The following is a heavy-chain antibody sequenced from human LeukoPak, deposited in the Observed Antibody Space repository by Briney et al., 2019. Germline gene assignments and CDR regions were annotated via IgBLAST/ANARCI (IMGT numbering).Heavy chain of an antibody. J-gene: IGHJ5*02. CDR1: GYTFASYG. V-gene: IGHV1-18*01. D-gene: IGHD6-13*01. Sequence: ASVKVSCKASGYTFASYGISWVRQAPGQGLEWMGWISAYNGNTNYAQKFQGRVTMTRDTSISTAYMELSRLRSDDTAVYYCARALYSSSNWFDPWGQGTLVTVSS. CDR2: ISAYNGNT. CDR3: ARALYSSSNWFDP.